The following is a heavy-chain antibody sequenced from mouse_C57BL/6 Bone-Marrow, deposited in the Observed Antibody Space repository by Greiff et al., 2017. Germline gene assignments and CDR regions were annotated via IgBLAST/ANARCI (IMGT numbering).Heavy chain of an antibody. Sequence: EVQLQESGGGLVQPKGSLKLSCAASGFSFNTYAMNWVRQAPGKGLEWVARIRSKSNNYATYYADSVKDRFTISRDDSESMLYLQMNNLKTEDTAMYYCVRGGGSMVNFDYWGQGTTLTVSS. CDR2: IRSKSNNYAT. D-gene: IGHD2-2*01. V-gene: IGHV10-1*01. J-gene: IGHJ2*01. CDR1: GFSFNTYA. CDR3: VRGGGSMVNFDY.